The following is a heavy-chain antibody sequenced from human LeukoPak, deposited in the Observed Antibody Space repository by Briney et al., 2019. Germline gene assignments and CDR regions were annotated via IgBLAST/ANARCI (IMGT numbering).Heavy chain of an antibody. Sequence: GASVKVSCKASGYTFTSYYMHWVRQAPGQGLEWMGWINAGNGNTKYSQKFQGRVTITRDTSASTAYMELSSLRSEDTAVYYCARDPVAVAGRYYYYYGMDVWGKGTTVTVSS. V-gene: IGHV1-3*01. CDR1: GYTFTSYY. J-gene: IGHJ6*04. D-gene: IGHD6-19*01. CDR2: INAGNGNT. CDR3: ARDPVAVAGRYYYYYGMDV.